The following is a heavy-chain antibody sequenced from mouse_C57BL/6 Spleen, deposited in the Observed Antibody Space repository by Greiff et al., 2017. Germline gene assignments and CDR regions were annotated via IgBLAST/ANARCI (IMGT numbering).Heavy chain of an antibody. CDR3: ARFGGPAFAY. D-gene: IGHD1-1*02. V-gene: IGHV1-64*01. CDR1: GYTFTSYW. J-gene: IGHJ3*01. CDR2: IHPNSGST. Sequence: QVQLQQPGAELVKPGASVKLSCKASGYTFTSYWMHWVKQRPGQGLEWIGMIHPNSGSTNYNEKFKSKATLTVDKSSSTAYMQLSGLTSEDSAVYYCARFGGPAFAYWGQGTLVTVSA.